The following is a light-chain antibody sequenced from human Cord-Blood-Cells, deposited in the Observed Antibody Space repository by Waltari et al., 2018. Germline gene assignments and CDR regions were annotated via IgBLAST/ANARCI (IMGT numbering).Light chain of an antibody. CDR1: QSISSW. J-gene: IGKJ1*01. Sequence: IPMHQSPFPLAASVGERGKLTCRASQSISSWLAWYQQKPGKAPKLLIYKASSLESGVPSRFSGSGSGTEFTLTISSLQPDDFATYYCQQYNSYSGAFGQGTKVEIK. V-gene: IGKV1-5*03. CDR2: KAS. CDR3: QQYNSYSGA.